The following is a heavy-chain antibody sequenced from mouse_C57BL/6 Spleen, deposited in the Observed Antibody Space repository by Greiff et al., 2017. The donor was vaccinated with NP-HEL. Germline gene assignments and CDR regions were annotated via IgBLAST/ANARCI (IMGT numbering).Heavy chain of an antibody. CDR2: IYPRSGNT. CDR1: GYTFTSYG. Sequence: QVQLKQSGAELARPGASVKLSCKASGYTFTSYGISWVKQRTGQGLEWIGEIYPRSGNTYYNEKFKGKATLTADKSSSTAYMELRSLTSEDSAVYFCARGSTMVTTDWYFDVWGTGTTVTVSS. J-gene: IGHJ1*03. V-gene: IGHV1-81*01. D-gene: IGHD2-2*01. CDR3: ARGSTMVTTDWYFDV.